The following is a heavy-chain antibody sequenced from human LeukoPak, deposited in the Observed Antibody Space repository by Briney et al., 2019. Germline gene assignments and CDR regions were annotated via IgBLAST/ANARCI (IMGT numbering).Heavy chain of an antibody. J-gene: IGHJ4*02. CDR2: IYYSNT. CDR3: ARLKYGDYGLYYFDY. D-gene: IGHD4-17*01. CDR1: GGSISSYY. Sequence: SETLSLTCTVSGGSISSYYWSWIRQPPGKGLESIGYIYYSNTNYNPSLKSRVTISVDTPKNQFSLKLSSVTAADTAVYYCARLKYGDYGLYYFDYWGQGTLVTVSS. V-gene: IGHV4-59*08.